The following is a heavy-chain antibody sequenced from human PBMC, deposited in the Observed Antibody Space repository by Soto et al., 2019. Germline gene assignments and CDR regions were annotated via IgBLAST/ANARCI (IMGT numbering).Heavy chain of an antibody. CDR2: VYYTGNT. V-gene: IGHV4-59*01. Sequence: QVQLQESGPGLVKPSETLSLTCTDSGGSISDYFWSWIRQPPGKGLEWIGYVYYTGNTNSIPSLKSRVTISVDTSKNQFSLKLRSVTAADTAVYYCARGLGNYPWSFNSWGQGTLVTVSS. CDR1: GGSISDYF. J-gene: IGHJ4*02. D-gene: IGHD3-16*02. CDR3: ARGLGNYPWSFNS.